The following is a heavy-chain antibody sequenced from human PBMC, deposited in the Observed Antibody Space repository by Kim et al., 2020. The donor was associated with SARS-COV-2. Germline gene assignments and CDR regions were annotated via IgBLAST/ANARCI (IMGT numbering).Heavy chain of an antibody. CDR3: ARAWIRRKPYDDAFDI. CDR2: INPSGGST. V-gene: IGHV1-46*01. J-gene: IGHJ3*02. D-gene: IGHD5-12*01. Sequence: ASVKVSCKASGYTFTSYYMHWVRQAPGQGLEWMGIINPSGGSTSYAQKFQGRVTMTRDTSTSTVYMELSSLRSEDTAVYYCARAWIRRKPYDDAFDIWGQGTMVTVSS. CDR1: GYTFTSYY.